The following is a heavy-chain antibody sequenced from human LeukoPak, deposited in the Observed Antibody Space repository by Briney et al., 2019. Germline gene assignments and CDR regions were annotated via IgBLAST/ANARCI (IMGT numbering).Heavy chain of an antibody. CDR3: ARVRVYSSGWYWGGKDYYYGMDV. Sequence: PGGSLRLSCAASGFTFSSYAMHWVRQAPGKGLEWVAVISYDGSNKYYADSVKGRFTISRDNSKNTLYLQMNSLRAEDTAVYYCARVRVYSSGWYWGGKDYYYGMDVWGQGTTVTVSS. V-gene: IGHV3-30-3*01. J-gene: IGHJ6*02. CDR2: ISYDGSNK. D-gene: IGHD6-19*01. CDR1: GFTFSSYA.